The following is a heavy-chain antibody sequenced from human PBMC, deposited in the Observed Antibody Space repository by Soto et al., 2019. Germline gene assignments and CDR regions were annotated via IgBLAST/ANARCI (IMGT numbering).Heavy chain of an antibody. CDR1: GGSISSGGYY. Sequence: SDTLSLTCTVSGGSISSGGYYWSWIRQHPGKGLEWIGYIYYSGSTYYNPSLKSRVTISVDASKNQFSLKLSSVTAADTAVYYCARTVTYYYGSGTLPHMDVWGQGTTVTVSS. V-gene: IGHV4-31*03. J-gene: IGHJ6*02. CDR2: IYYSGST. CDR3: ARTVTYYYGSGTLPHMDV. D-gene: IGHD3-10*01.